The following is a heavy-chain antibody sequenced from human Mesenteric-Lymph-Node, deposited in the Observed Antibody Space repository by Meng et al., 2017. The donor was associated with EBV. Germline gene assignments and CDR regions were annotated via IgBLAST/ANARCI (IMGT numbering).Heavy chain of an antibody. Sequence: QVQFVQFGPEVKKPGASVKVSCKTSGYTFTTHGITWVRQAPGQGLEWMGWIGGNNGNTFYAEEFQGRVTMTTDTSTNTVHMELRSLISDDTALYYCARDQLWPETPDYWGQGTLVTVSS. J-gene: IGHJ4*02. CDR1: GYTFTTHG. CDR3: ARDQLWPETPDY. V-gene: IGHV1-18*01. CDR2: IGGNNGNT. D-gene: IGHD5-18*01.